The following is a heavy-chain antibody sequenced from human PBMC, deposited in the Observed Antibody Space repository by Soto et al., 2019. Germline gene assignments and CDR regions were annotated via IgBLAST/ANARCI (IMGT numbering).Heavy chain of an antibody. J-gene: IGHJ4*02. CDR3: KRGYSGYGNFDY. CDR2: INSDGSSI. V-gene: IGHV3-74*01. CDR1: GFTISSYW. Sequence: PGGSLRLSCADSGFTISSYWMHWVRQAPGKGLVWVSRINSDGSSISYADSVKGRFTISRDNAKNTLYLQMNSLRVDDTAVYYCKRGYSGYGNFDYWVQGTLVTVSS. D-gene: IGHD5-12*01.